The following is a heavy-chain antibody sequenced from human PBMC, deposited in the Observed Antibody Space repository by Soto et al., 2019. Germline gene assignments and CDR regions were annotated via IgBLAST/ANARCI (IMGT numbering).Heavy chain of an antibody. CDR2: IYYSGNT. D-gene: IGHD2-2*01. CDR1: GGSISSSPYY. Sequence: QLQLQESGPGLVKPSETLSLTCTVSGGSISSSPYYWSWIRQPPGKGLEWIGSIYYSGNTHYSLSLNSRVTISVDTSKDQFSLNLSSVTAADTAVYYCARHTGPTAGMRWFDPWGQGTLVTVSS. CDR3: ARHTGPTAGMRWFDP. J-gene: IGHJ5*02. V-gene: IGHV4-39*01.